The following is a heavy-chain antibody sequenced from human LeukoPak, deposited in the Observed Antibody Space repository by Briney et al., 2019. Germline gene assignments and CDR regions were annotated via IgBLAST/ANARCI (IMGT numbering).Heavy chain of an antibody. Sequence: GGSLRLSCAASGFTFSSYAMSWVRQAPGKGLEWVSSISSSSSHIYYADSVEGRFTISRDNAKNSMYLEMNNLRAEDTAVYYCAKDPSSSLWFGELPRGPFDYWGQGTLVTVSS. J-gene: IGHJ4*02. CDR1: GFTFSSYA. D-gene: IGHD3-10*01. CDR2: ISSSSSHI. CDR3: AKDPSSSLWFGELPRGPFDY. V-gene: IGHV3-21*04.